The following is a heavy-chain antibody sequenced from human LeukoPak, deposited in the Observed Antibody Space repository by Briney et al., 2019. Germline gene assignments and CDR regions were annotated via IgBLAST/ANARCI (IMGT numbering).Heavy chain of an antibody. Sequence: PSETLSLTCTVSGYSISSGYYWGWIRQPPGKGLEWIGSIYYSGSTYYNPSLKSRVTISVDTSKNQFSLKLSSVTAADTAVYYCARDYQGGYGDKTVDYWGQGTLVTVSS. V-gene: IGHV4-38-2*02. CDR3: ARDYQGGYGDKTVDY. D-gene: IGHD5-18*01. CDR1: GYSISSGYY. CDR2: IYYSGST. J-gene: IGHJ4*02.